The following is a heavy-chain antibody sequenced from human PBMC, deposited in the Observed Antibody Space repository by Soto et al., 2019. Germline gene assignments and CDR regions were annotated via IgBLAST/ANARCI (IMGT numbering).Heavy chain of an antibody. CDR3: TRGVYDSSGYYLGAHAFDI. V-gene: IGHV3-49*03. CDR1: GFTFGDYA. D-gene: IGHD3-22*01. J-gene: IGHJ3*02. Sequence: GGSLRLSCTASGFTFGDYAMSWFRQAPVKGLEWVGFIRSKAYGGTTEYAASVKGRFTISRDDSKSIAHLQMNSLKTEDTAVYYCTRGVYDSSGYYLGAHAFDIWGQGTMVTVSS. CDR2: IRSKAYGGTT.